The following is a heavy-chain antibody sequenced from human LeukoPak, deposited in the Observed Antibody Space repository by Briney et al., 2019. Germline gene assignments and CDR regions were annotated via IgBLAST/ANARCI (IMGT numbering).Heavy chain of an antibody. D-gene: IGHD3-10*01. J-gene: IGHJ4*02. CDR2: INPNSGGT. CDR1: GYTFTSYA. CDR3: ARDSGERGSGSYLIAY. Sequence: ASVKVSCKASGYTFTSYARNWVRQAPGQGLEWMGWINPNSGGTNYAQKFQGRVTMTRDTSISTAYMELSRLRSDDTAVYYCARDSGERGSGSYLIAYWGQGTLVTVSS. V-gene: IGHV1-2*02.